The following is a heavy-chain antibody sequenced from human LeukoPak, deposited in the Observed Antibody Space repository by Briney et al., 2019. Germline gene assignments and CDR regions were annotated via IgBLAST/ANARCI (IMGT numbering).Heavy chain of an antibody. J-gene: IGHJ4*02. D-gene: IGHD2-2*02. CDR3: ARRYCSSTSCYKNVYYFDY. V-gene: IGHV1-18*01. CDR1: GYTFTSYG. Sequence: ASVKVSCKASGYTFTSYGISWVRQAPGQGLEWMGWISAYNGNTIYAQKLQGRVTMTTDTSTSTAYMELRSLRSDDTAVYYCARRYCSSTSCYKNVYYFDYWGQGTLVTVSS. CDR2: ISAYNGNT.